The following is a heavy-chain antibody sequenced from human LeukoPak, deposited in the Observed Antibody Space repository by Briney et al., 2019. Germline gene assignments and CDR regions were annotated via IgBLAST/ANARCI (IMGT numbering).Heavy chain of an antibody. CDR2: IYTSGST. CDR1: GGSFSGYY. CDR3: ARGEDPYFFDF. Sequence: KPSETLSLTCAVYGGSFSGYYWSWIRQPAGKGLEWIGRIYTSGSTNYNPSLKSRVTISVDTSKNQFSLTLSSVTAADTAVYYCARGEDPYFFDFWGQGTLVTVSS. V-gene: IGHV4-59*10. D-gene: IGHD3-10*01. J-gene: IGHJ4*02.